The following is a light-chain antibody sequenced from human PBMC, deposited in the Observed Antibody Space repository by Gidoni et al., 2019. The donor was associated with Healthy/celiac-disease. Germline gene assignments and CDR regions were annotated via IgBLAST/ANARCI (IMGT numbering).Light chain of an antibody. CDR2: LGS. J-gene: IGKJ5*01. CDR3: MQALKTPIT. Sequence: DIVITQSPLSLPVTPGEPASISCRSSQSLLHSNGYNYLDWYLQKPGQSPQLLIYLGSNRASGVPERFSGSGSGTDFTLKISRVEAEDVGVYYCMQALKTPITFGQGTRLEIK. V-gene: IGKV2-28*01. CDR1: QSLLHSNGYNY.